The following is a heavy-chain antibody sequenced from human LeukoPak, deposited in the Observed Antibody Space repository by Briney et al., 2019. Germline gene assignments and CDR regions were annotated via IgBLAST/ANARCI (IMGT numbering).Heavy chain of an antibody. CDR3: ARVDGSSLSRARFDY. CDR1: GFTFTNNA. J-gene: IGHJ4*02. D-gene: IGHD6-6*01. CDR2: ISGDGTFI. Sequence: GGSLRLSCAASGFTFTNNAVNWVRQAPGKGLEWVSAISGDGTFIYYAESVKGRFTISRDNSKSTGYLQMNSLRAEDTAIYYCARVDGSSLSRARFDYWGPGTLVAVSS. V-gene: IGHV3-23*01.